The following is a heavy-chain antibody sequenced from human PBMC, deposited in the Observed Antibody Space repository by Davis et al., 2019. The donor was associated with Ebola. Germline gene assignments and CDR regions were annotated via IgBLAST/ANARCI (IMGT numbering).Heavy chain of an antibody. J-gene: IGHJ5*02. CDR2: IYHSGST. CDR1: GGSISSGGYS. D-gene: IGHD3-22*01. V-gene: IGHV4-30-2*01. CDR3: AREIHYDSSGYWFDP. Sequence: LRLSCAVSGGSISSGGYSWSWIRQPPGKGLEWIGYIYHSGSTYYNPSLKSRVTISVDRSKNQFSLKLSSVTAADTAVYYCAREIHYDSSGYWFDPWGQGTLVTVSS.